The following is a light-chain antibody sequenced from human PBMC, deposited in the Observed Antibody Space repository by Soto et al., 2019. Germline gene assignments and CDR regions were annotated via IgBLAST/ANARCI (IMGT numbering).Light chain of an antibody. CDR1: QTISNW. CDR2: DAA. CDR3: QQYNSYAFT. V-gene: IGKV1-5*01. Sequence: DIQMTQSPSTLSASVGDRVTITCRASQTISNWLAWYQQKPGKAPKLLIYDAAKLESGVPSRFSGSGSGTEFTLTISSLQPDDFGTYYCQQYNSYAFTFGPGTKVHIK. J-gene: IGKJ3*01.